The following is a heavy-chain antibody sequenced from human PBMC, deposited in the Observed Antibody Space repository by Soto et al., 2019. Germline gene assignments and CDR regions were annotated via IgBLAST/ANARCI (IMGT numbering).Heavy chain of an antibody. J-gene: IGHJ4*02. CDR3: ARPMDNLAGYPPDH. CDR2: IIPIFGTA. CDR1: GGTFSSYA. Sequence: SVKVSCKASGGTFSSYAISWVRQAPGQGLEWMGGIIPIFGTANYAQKFQGRVTITADKSTSTAYLQWSSPKASDTAIYYCARPMDNLAGYPPDHWGQGTLVTVSS. V-gene: IGHV1-69*06. D-gene: IGHD5-12*01.